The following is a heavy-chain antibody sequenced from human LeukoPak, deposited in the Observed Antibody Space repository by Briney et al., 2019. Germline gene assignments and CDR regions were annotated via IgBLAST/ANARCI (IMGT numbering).Heavy chain of an antibody. CDR3: ARANLAMGWFGYFDY. D-gene: IGHD3-10*01. J-gene: IGHJ4*02. CDR2: IYHSGST. CDR1: GGSISSSNW. Sequence: PSGTLSLTCAVSGGSISSSNWWSWVRQPPGKGLEWTGEIYHSGSTNYNPSLKSRVSISVDKSKNQFSLRLTSLTAADTAVYYCARANLAMGWFGYFDYWGQGTLVTVSS. V-gene: IGHV4-4*02.